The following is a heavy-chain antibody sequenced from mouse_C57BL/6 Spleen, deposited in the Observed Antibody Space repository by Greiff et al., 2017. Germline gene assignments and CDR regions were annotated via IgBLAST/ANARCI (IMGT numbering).Heavy chain of an antibody. D-gene: IGHD1-1*01. CDR3: AREGITTVVAGAMDY. CDR2: IYPRSGST. J-gene: IGHJ4*01. V-gene: IGHV1-81*01. CDR1: GYTFTSYG. Sequence: QVQLKESGAELARPGASVKLSCKASGYTFTSYGISWVKQRTGQGLAWIGEIYPRSGSTNYNEKFKSKATLTVDKSSSTAYMQLSSLTSEDSAVYYCAREGITTVVAGAMDYWGQGTSVTVSS.